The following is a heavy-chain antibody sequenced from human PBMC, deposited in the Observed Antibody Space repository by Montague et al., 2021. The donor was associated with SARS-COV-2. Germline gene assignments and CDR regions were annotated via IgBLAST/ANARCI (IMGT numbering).Heavy chain of an antibody. V-gene: IGHV6-1*01. D-gene: IGHD2-2*01. CDR3: ARGAYHDLYYYYHGMDV. CDR1: GDSVSRNRAA. Sequence: CAISGDSVSRNRAAWNGIRQSPSRGLEWVGRTYYRSQWYEDYAVSVKGRITIKPDTSKNQFSLHLESVSPDDTALYYCARGAYHDLYYYYHGMDVWGRGTTVSVSS. CDR2: TYYRSQWYE. J-gene: IGHJ6*02.